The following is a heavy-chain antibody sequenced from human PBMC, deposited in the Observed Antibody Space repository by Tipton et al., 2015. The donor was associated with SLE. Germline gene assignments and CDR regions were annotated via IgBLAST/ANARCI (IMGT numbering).Heavy chain of an antibody. Sequence: SLRLSCAASGFTFSSYAMHWVRQAPGKGLEWVAVISYDGSNKYYADSVKGRFTISRDNSKNTLYLQMNSLRAENTAVYYCARVGCSSTSCNAPGGWGQGTLVTVSS. CDR2: ISYDGSNK. J-gene: IGHJ4*02. D-gene: IGHD2-2*01. CDR1: GFTFSSYA. CDR3: ARVGCSSTSCNAPGG. V-gene: IGHV3-30*04.